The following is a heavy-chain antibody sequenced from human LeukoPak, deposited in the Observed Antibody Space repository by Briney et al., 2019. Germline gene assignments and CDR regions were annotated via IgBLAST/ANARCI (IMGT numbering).Heavy chain of an antibody. J-gene: IGHJ1*01. D-gene: IGHD3-22*01. Sequence: SETLSLTCTVSGGSISSYYWSWIRQPPGKGLEWIGYIYYSGSTNYNPSLKSRVTISVDTSKNQFSLKLSSVTAADTAVYYCARVSSGYNEYSQHWGQGTLVTVSS. CDR1: GGSISSYY. V-gene: IGHV4-59*01. CDR3: ARVSSGYNEYSQH. CDR2: IYYSGST.